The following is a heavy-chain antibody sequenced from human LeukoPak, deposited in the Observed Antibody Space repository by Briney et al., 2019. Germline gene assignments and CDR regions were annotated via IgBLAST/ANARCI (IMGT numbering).Heavy chain of an antibody. CDR2: ISGSSGST. CDR3: AKDLDCSSTNCYPDY. D-gene: IGHD2-2*01. V-gene: IGHV3-23*01. Sequence: PGGSLRLSCAASGFTFSSSAMSWVSQAPGKWLEWVSAISGSSGSTYYADSVKGRFTISRDNSKNTLYLQMNGLRAEDTAVYYCAKDLDCSSTNCYPDYWGQGTLFTVSS. CDR1: GFTFSSSA. J-gene: IGHJ4*02.